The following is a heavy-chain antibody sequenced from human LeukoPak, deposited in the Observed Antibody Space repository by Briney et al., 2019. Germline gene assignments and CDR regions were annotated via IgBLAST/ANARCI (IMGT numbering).Heavy chain of an antibody. CDR1: GFTFDDYA. J-gene: IGHJ4*02. CDR2: IKQDGSEK. D-gene: IGHD2-21*01. V-gene: IGHV3-7*01. CDR3: ARDVVFDY. Sequence: SGGSLRLSCAASGFTFDDYAMNWVRQAPGKGLEWVANIKQDGSEKYYVDSVKGRFTISRDNAKNSLYLQMNSLRAEDTAVYYCARDVVFDYWGQGTLVTVSS.